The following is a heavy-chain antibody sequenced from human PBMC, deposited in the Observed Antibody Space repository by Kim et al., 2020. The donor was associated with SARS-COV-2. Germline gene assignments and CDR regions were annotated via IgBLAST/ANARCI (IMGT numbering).Heavy chain of an antibody. CDR1: GGSVSISGYY. J-gene: IGHJ3*02. V-gene: IGHV4-61*08. CDR3: ARDCEGSGTGSGAYDI. CDR2: IYYTGST. D-gene: IGHD3-10*01. Sequence: SETLSLTCSVSGGSVSISGYYWSWIRQSPGKGLEWIGYIYYTGSTNQNPSLSSRVTISVDTSNNRFSLNLRSVTAADTAKYYCARDCEGSGTGSGAYDIWGQGTMVIVSS.